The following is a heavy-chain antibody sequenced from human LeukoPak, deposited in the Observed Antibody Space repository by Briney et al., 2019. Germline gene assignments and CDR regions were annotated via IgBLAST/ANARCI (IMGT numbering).Heavy chain of an antibody. J-gene: IGHJ6*02. CDR3: AKACQLLYYYYYGMDV. CDR1: GFTFSSYA. Sequence: GGSLRLSCAASGFTFSSYAMSWVRQAPGKGLEWVSAISGSGGSTYYADSVKGRFTISRDNSKNTLYLQMNSLRAEDTAVYYCAKACQLLYYYYYGMDVWGQGTTVTVSS. CDR2: ISGSGGST. D-gene: IGHD2-2*01. V-gene: IGHV3-23*01.